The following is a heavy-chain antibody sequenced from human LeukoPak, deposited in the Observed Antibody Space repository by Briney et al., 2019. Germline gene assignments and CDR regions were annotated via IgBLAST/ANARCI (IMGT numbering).Heavy chain of an antibody. J-gene: IGHJ4*02. V-gene: IGHV3-23*01. CDR2: ISGSGGTT. Sequence: GRSLRLSCAASGFTFSSYAMSWVRQAPGKGLEWVSAISGSGGTTNYADSVKGRFIISRDNSKNTLYLQMRSLRAEDTAVYYCAKERVTGFGVITYYFDYWGQGTLVTVSS. CDR1: GFTFSSYA. CDR3: AKERVTGFGVITYYFDY. D-gene: IGHD3-3*01.